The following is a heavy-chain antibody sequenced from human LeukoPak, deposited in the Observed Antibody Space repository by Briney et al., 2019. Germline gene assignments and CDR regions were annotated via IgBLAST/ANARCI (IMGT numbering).Heavy chain of an antibody. CDR1: GFTFNSYG. CDR3: ARARTTRGFDY. J-gene: IGHJ4*02. V-gene: IGHV3-33*01. CDR2: IWYDGSNK. Sequence: GGSLRLSCAASGFTFNSYGIHWVRQAPGKGLEWVAFIWYDGSNKYYADSVKGRFTISRDNSKNTLYLQMNSQRAEDTAVYYCARARTTRGFDYWGQGTLVTVSS. D-gene: IGHD4-17*01.